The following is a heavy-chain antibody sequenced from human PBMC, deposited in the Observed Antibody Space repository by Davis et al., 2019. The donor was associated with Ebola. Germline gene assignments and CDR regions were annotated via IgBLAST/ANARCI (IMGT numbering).Heavy chain of an antibody. J-gene: IGHJ4*02. V-gene: IGHV3-7*01. Sequence: GGSLRLSCAVSGITVSINHMTWVRQAPGKGLEWVANIKQDGSETYYVDSLKGRFTISRDNAKNSLYLHMNSLRVEDTAVYYCTKTIVATAGDFWGQGTLVTVSS. D-gene: IGHD6-13*01. CDR1: GITVSINH. CDR3: TKTIVATAGDF. CDR2: IKQDGSET.